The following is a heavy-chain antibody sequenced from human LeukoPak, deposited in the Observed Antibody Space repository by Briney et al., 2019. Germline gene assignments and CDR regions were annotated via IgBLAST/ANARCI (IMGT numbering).Heavy chain of an antibody. CDR1: GFTFSSHN. D-gene: IGHD3-22*01. V-gene: IGHV3-21*01. CDR3: ARSYYDSSGYYYDPHFDY. Sequence: GGSLRLSCAASGFTFSSHNMNWVRQAPGKGLEWVSSISSSSSYIYYADSVKGRFTISRDNAKNSLYLQMNSLRAEDTAVYYCARSYYDSSGYYYDPHFDYWGQGTLVTVSS. J-gene: IGHJ4*02. CDR2: ISSSSSYI.